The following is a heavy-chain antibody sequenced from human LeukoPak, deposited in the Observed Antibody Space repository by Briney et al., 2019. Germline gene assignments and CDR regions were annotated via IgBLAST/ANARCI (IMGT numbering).Heavy chain of an antibody. V-gene: IGHV1-69*04. D-gene: IGHD2-2*01. CDR1: GGTFTNYA. Sequence: GASVKVSCKASGGTFTNYAISWVRQAPGQGLEWMGRIIPIFGIIDYAQKFQDRVTVIADKSTNTVYMELSRLSSEDTAVYYCARGDVYCGGTGCYGAEDYYYGMDVWGQGTTVTVSS. J-gene: IGHJ6*02. CDR3: ARGDVYCGGTGCYGAEDYYYGMDV. CDR2: IIPIFGII.